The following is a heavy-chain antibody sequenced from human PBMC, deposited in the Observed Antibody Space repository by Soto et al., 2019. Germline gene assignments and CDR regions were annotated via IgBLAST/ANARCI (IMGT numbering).Heavy chain of an antibody. D-gene: IGHD2-8*01. CDR2: MKQDGSEK. CDR1: GFTFSNYW. J-gene: IGHJ4*02. CDR3: ARDQEDRCIYRLAEVYYFYY. V-gene: IGHV3-7*01. Sequence: GGSRRLSCEASGFTFSNYWMSWVRQPPGKGLEWVAGMKQDGSEKYYVDSVKGRFTISRDNAKNSLYLQMNSLRAEDTAVYYCARDQEDRCIYRLAEVYYFYYWGQETLVTVSS.